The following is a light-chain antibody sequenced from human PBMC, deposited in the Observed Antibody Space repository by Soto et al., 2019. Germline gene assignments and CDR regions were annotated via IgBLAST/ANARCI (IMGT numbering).Light chain of an antibody. CDR1: SGHSNYA. J-gene: IGLJ2*01. Sequence: QLVLTQSPSASASLGASVKLTCTLSSGHSNYAIAWHQQQSEKGPRYLMKLNSDGSHSKGDGIPDRFSGSSSGDERYLTISSLQSEDEADYYCHTWGSGIVVFGGGTKLTVL. V-gene: IGLV4-69*01. CDR3: HTWGSGIVV. CDR2: LNSDGSH.